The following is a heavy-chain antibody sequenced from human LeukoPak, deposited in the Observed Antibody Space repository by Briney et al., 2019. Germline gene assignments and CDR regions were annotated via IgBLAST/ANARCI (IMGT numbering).Heavy chain of an antibody. CDR3: ARTNYGGNSEVTFDY. CDR1: GYTFAYNA. D-gene: IGHD4-23*01. Sequence: ASVKVSCKASGYTFAYNAMNWVRQAPGQGLEWMGWINTNTGNPTYAQGFTGRFVFSLDTSVNTAYLQISSLKAEDTAFYYCARTNYGGNSEVTFDYWGQGTLVTVSS. J-gene: IGHJ4*02. V-gene: IGHV7-4-1*02. CDR2: INTNTGNP.